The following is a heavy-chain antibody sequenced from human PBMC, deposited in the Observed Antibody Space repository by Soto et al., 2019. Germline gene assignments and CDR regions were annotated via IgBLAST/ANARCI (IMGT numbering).Heavy chain of an antibody. V-gene: IGHV1-46*01. J-gene: IGHJ4*02. CDR3: AGGPRPRFDY. Sequence: ASVKVSCKASDYIFTNFYIHWVRQSPGQGLQWMGTMNPSGTTGSAQKFQGRVTMTRDTSTSTVYMELSGLRSEDSAVYYCAGGPRPRFDYWVQGTLVTVSS. CDR2: MNPSGTT. CDR1: DYIFTNFY.